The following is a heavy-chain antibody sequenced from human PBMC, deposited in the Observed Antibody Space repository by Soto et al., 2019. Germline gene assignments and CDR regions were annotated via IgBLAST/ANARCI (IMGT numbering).Heavy chain of an antibody. CDR3: ARGRGTVTTLRYFDY. CDR2: IYYSGST. Sequence: SETLSLTCTVSGGSISSYYWSWIRQPPGKGLEWIGYIYYSGSTNYNPSLKSRVTISVDTSKNQFSLKLSSVTAADTAVYYCARGRGTVTTLRYFDYWGQGTLVTVSS. CDR1: GGSISSYY. V-gene: IGHV4-59*01. D-gene: IGHD4-17*01. J-gene: IGHJ4*02.